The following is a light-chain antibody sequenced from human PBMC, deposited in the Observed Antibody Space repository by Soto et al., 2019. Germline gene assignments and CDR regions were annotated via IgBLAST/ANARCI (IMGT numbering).Light chain of an antibody. CDR3: QHYGNPRPIT. Sequence: DIVLTQSPGTLSLSPGERATLSCWASQSVSSSYLGWYQQKPGQAPRLLIYAASSRATGIPDRFSGSGSGTDFTLTISRVEPEDFAVYYCQHYGNPRPITFGQGTRLEIK. CDR2: AAS. V-gene: IGKV3-20*01. J-gene: IGKJ5*01. CDR1: QSVSSSY.